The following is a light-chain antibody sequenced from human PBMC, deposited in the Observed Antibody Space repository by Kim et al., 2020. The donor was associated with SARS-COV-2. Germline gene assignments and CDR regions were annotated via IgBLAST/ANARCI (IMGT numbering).Light chain of an antibody. V-gene: IGLV10-54*01. CDR2: RNN. CDR3: SAWDSSLSAWV. J-gene: IGLJ3*02. Sequence: LTQPPSVSKGLRQTATLTCTGNSNNVGNQGAAWLQQHQGHPPKLLSYRNNNRPSGISERLSASRSGNTTSLTITGLHPEDEADYYCSAWDSSLSAWVFGGGTQLTVL. CDR1: SNNVGNQG.